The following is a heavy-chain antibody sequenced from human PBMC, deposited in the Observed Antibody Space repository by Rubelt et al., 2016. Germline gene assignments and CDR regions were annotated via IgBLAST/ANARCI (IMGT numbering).Heavy chain of an antibody. CDR3: ARPGYIDS. CDR2: ISSSSSNI. Sequence: EMQVVESGGGLVKPGGSLRLSCAASGFTFSSYSMNWVRQAPGTRLEWVSYISSSSSNIYYADSVTGRFTITRDNSKNTLYLQMNSLRAEDTAVYYCARPGYIDSWGQGTLVTVSS. V-gene: IGHV3-21*05. D-gene: IGHD5-12*01. J-gene: IGHJ4*02. CDR1: GFTFSSYS.